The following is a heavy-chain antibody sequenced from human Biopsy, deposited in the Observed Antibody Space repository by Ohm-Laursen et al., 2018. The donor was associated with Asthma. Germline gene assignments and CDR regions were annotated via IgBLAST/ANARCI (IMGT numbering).Heavy chain of an antibody. V-gene: IGHV3-30-3*01. Sequence: SLRLSCTASGFTFSGYAMHWVRQAPGKGLEWMAVISYDGSNKYYADSVKGRFTISRDNSKNTLYLQMNSLRAEDTAVYYCAREGIAVAHFDYWGQGTLVTVSS. D-gene: IGHD6-19*01. J-gene: IGHJ4*02. CDR1: GFTFSGYA. CDR3: AREGIAVAHFDY. CDR2: ISYDGSNK.